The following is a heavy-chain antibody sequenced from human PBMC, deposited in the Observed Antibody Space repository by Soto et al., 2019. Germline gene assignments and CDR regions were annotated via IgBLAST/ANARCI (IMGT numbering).Heavy chain of an antibody. Sequence: GGSLRLSCTASGFTFGDYAMSWFRQAPGKGLEWVGFIRSKAYGGTTEYAASVKGRFTISRDDSKSIAYLQMNSLKTEDTAVYYCTRDYAFGTLYYFDYWGQGTLVTAPQ. CDR1: GFTFGDYA. J-gene: IGHJ4*02. V-gene: IGHV3-49*03. CDR3: TRDYAFGTLYYFDY. D-gene: IGHD3-16*01. CDR2: IRSKAYGGTT.